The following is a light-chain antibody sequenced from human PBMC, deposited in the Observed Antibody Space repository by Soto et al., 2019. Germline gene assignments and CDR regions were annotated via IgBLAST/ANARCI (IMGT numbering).Light chain of an antibody. V-gene: IGKV3-15*01. J-gene: IGKJ4*01. CDR3: QQYYRPRRT. CDR1: QSVSSN. CDR2: GAS. Sequence: RRRLLCRASQSVSSNLAWYHQKVGQAPRLLIYGASGVPDRFSGSGSGTDFTLTISSLQAEDVPVYHCQQYYRPRRTFAVGTKVDIK.